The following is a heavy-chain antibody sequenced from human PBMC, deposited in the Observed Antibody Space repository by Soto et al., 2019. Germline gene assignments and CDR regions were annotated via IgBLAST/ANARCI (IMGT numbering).Heavy chain of an antibody. Sequence: SETLSLTCSVSGGSITGYYWSWIRQPAGKGLEWVGRIYTSGGTNYNPSLESRVTMSADTSRKQFSLKLTSVTAADTAVYYCARGEVAGVDYGMAVWGRGTTVTVYS. CDR1: GGSITGYY. CDR3: ARGEVAGVDYGMAV. J-gene: IGHJ6*02. D-gene: IGHD6-19*01. CDR2: IYTSGGT. V-gene: IGHV4-4*07.